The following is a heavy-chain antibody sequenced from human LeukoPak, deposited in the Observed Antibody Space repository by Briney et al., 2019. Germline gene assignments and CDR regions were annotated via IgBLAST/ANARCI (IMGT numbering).Heavy chain of an antibody. CDR3: VREARGYHYTYFDY. CDR2: YSSGFHA. Sequence: PGGPLKLSCTAPGLTLGSHDRHWVRKIPGQGLNGCAAYSSGFHAFFADSVQGRFTVSREDARNSLYLQMNSLRAGDTAVYYCVREARGYHYTYFDYWGQGTLVTVSS. J-gene: IGHJ4*02. CDR1: GLTLGSHD. D-gene: IGHD5-18*01. V-gene: IGHV3-13*01.